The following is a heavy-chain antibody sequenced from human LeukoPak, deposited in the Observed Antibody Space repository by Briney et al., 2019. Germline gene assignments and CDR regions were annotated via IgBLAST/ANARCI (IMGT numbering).Heavy chain of an antibody. V-gene: IGHV3-7*01. D-gene: IGHD3-16*01. CDR2: INPDGSGK. J-gene: IGHJ4*02. CDR1: GFTLSTYW. CDR3: ASWGAGGNS. Sequence: GGSLRLSCEASGFTLSTYWMNWVRQVPGKGLDLVANINPDGSGKRYVDSVKGRFTIARDNADNSLSLQMNSLRAEDKAVYYCASWGAGGNSWGQGTLVSVSS.